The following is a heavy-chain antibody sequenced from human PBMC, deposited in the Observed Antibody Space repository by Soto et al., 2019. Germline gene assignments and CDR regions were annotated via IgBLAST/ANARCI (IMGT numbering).Heavy chain of an antibody. V-gene: IGHV4-31*03. CDR3: ARDQERLTGWFDP. D-gene: IGHD6-25*01. CDR2: IYYSGST. Sequence: PSETLSLTCTVSGGSISSGGYYWSWIRQHPGKGLEWIGYIYYSGSTYYNPSPKSRVTISVDTSKNQFSLKLSSVTAADTAVYYWARDQERLTGWFDPWCQGPRVTVAS. CDR1: GGSISSGGYY. J-gene: IGHJ5*02.